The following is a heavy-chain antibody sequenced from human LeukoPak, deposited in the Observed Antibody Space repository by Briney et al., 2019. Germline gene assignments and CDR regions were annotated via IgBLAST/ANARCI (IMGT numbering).Heavy chain of an antibody. CDR2: INPNSGGT. D-gene: IGHD5-24*01. CDR3: ARGGGMATIPKKEYFQH. J-gene: IGHJ1*01. Sequence: ASVKVSCKASGYTFTGYYMHWVRQAPGQGLEWMGWINPNSGGTNYAQKLQGRVTMTTDTSTSTAYMELRSLRSDDTAVYYCARGGGMATIPKKEYFQHWGQGTLVTVSS. V-gene: IGHV1-2*02. CDR1: GYTFTGYY.